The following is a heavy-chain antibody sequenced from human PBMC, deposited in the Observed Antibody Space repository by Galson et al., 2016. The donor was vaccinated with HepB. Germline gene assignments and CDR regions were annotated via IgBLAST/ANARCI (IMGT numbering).Heavy chain of an antibody. CDR1: GFTFSNYD. D-gene: IGHD6-19*01. J-gene: IGHJ6*04. CDR3: ARGSYSSDWYRSSAYDFGMDV. V-gene: IGHV3-13*01. Sequence: SLRLSCAASGFTFSNYDMHWVRQAPGKGLEWVSSIYTAGDTYYQDSVEGRFTVSRENGKDSLYLHMKILRAGDTAVYFCARGSYSSDWYRSSAYDFGMDVWGKGTPVTVSS. CDR2: IYTAGDT.